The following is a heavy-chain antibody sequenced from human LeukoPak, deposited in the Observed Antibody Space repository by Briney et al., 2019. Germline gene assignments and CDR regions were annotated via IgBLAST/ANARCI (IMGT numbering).Heavy chain of an antibody. D-gene: IGHD1-26*01. CDR3: ARVKVGAYDY. J-gene: IGHJ4*02. CDR1: GYTFTSYY. CDR2: INTSGGST. Sequence: ASVKVSCKASGYTFTSYYMHWVRQAPAQGLEWMGIINTSGGSTSYAQKSQGRVTMTRDTSTSTVYMELSSLRSEDTAVYYCARVKVGAYDYWGQGTLVTVSS. V-gene: IGHV1-46*03.